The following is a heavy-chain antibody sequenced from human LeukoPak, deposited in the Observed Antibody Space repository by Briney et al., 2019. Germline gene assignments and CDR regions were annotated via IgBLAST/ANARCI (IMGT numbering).Heavy chain of an antibody. CDR1: GGSFSGYY. Sequence: SETLFLTCAVYGGSFSGYYWSWIRQPPGKGLEWIGEINHSGSTNYNPSLKSRVTISVDTSKNQFSLKLSSVTAADTAVYYCARGCGYSYGPDAFDIWGQGTMVTVSS. D-gene: IGHD5-18*01. J-gene: IGHJ3*02. V-gene: IGHV4-34*01. CDR3: ARGCGYSYGPDAFDI. CDR2: INHSGST.